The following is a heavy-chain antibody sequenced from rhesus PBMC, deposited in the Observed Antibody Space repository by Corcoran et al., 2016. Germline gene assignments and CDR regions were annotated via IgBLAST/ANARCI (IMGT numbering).Heavy chain of an antibody. Sequence: QVQLQESGPGLVKPSETLSLTCAVSGGSISDDYYWSWIRQPPGKGLEWIGYIYGSGGGTNYNPSLKNRGPNSIDTSKNQFSLKLSSVAAADTAVYYCARDLGGFDYWGQGVLVTVSS. V-gene: IGHV4-106*01. J-gene: IGHJ4*01. D-gene: IGHD3-34*01. CDR3: ARDLGGFDY. CDR2: IYGSGGGT. CDR1: GGSISDDYY.